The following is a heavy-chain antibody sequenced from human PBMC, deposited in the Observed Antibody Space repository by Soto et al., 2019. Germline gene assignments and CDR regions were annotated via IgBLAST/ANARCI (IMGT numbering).Heavy chain of an antibody. CDR3: ARLEIIGVNFFEH. Sequence: EVQLVESGGGLVQPGGSPRLSCAASGFTFSDYHMHWVRQAAGKGLEWVAAIDTSGHTFYLGSVRGRFTVSRDDPRSSFHLQMSNLRPEDTAVYYCARLEIIGVNFFEHWGRGVLVTVSS. V-gene: IGHV3-13*01. CDR2: IDTSGHT. J-gene: IGHJ5*02. CDR1: GFTFSDYH. D-gene: IGHD3-10*01.